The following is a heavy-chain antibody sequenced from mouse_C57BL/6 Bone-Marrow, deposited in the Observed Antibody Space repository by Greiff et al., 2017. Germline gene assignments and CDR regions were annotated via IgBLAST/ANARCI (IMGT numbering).Heavy chain of an antibody. J-gene: IGHJ2*01. V-gene: IGHV1-52*01. CDR2: IDPSDSDT. CDR3: ARRDYSSSLDY. D-gene: IGHD1-1*01. Sequence: QVHVKQPGAELVRPGSSVKLSCKASGYTFTSYWMHWVKQRPIQGLEWIGNIDPSDSDTHYNQKFKDKATLTEDKSSSTAYMQLSSLTAEDSAVYYCARRDYSSSLDYWGQGTTLTVSS. CDR1: GYTFTSYW.